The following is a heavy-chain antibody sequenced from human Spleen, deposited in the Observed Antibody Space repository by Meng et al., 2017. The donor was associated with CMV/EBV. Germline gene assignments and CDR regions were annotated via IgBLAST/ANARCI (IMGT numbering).Heavy chain of an antibody. D-gene: IGHD4-23*01. Sequence: SFKASGYTLTGYYMHWVRQAPGQGLEWMGWINPNSGGTNYAQKFQGRVTMTRDTSISTAYMELSRLRSDDTAVYYCAHYGGNSWFDPWGQGTLVTVSS. J-gene: IGHJ5*02. CDR3: AHYGGNSWFDP. V-gene: IGHV1-2*02. CDR1: GYTLTGYY. CDR2: INPNSGGT.